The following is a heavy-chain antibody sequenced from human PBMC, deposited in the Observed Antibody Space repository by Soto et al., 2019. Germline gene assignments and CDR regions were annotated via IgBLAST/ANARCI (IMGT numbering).Heavy chain of an antibody. Sequence: QVQLVESGGGVVQPGRSLRLSCAASGFTFSRFGILWARQPPGKGLEWVALISDDGNHKYYADSVKGRLTLSRDNSKHKLYLQMHSLRAEDTAVDFCVKGYDVLARYLGGGGDYWGQGTLVTVSS. CDR3: VKGYDVLARYLGGGGDY. CDR2: ISDDGNHK. J-gene: IGHJ4*02. V-gene: IGHV3-30*18. D-gene: IGHD3-9*01. CDR1: GFTFSRFG.